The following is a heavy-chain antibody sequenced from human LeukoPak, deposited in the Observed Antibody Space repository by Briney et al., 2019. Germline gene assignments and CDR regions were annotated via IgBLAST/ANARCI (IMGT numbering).Heavy chain of an antibody. CDR2: INPNSGGT. V-gene: IGHV1-2*02. Sequence: ASVKVSCKASGYTFTGYYMHWVRQAPGQGLEWMGWINPNSGGTNYAQKFQGRVTMTRDTSISTAYMELSRLRSDDTDVYYCARAGAYYYDSSGYSHYGMDVWGQGTTVTVSS. CDR3: ARAGAYYYDSSGYSHYGMDV. J-gene: IGHJ6*02. CDR1: GYTFTGYY. D-gene: IGHD3-22*01.